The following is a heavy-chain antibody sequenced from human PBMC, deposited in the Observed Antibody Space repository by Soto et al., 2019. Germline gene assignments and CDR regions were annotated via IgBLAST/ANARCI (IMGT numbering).Heavy chain of an antibody. J-gene: IGHJ5*02. Sequence: EVQLLESGGGLVQPGGSLRLSCAASGVTFTNFAMNWVRQAPGKGLEWVAGISHSGSSTYYADSVKGRFTVSRDNSMDTLYLQLNRLRADDTAVYYCAKGSWVHHGSEGGNWLEPWGQGTLVTVSS. CDR2: ISHSGSST. CDR3: AKGSWVHHGSEGGNWLEP. V-gene: IGHV3-23*01. D-gene: IGHD3-10*01. CDR1: GVTFTNFA.